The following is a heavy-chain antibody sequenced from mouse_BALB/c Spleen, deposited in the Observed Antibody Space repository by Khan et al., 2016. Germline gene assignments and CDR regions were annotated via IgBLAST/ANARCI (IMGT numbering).Heavy chain of an antibody. V-gene: IGHV1-69*02. J-gene: IGHJ2*01. CDR1: GHTFTSYW. Sequence: QVQLQQPGAELVRPGASVKLSCKASGHTFTSYWINWVKQRPGQGLEWIGNIYPSDSYTNYNQKFKDKATLTVDKSSSTAYMQLSSPTSEDSAVYYCTRFWDVYFDYWGQGTTLTVSS. CDR3: TRFWDVYFDY. D-gene: IGHD4-1*01. CDR2: IYPSDSYT.